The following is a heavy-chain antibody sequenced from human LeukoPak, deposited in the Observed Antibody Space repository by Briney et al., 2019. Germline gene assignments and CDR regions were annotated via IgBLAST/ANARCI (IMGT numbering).Heavy chain of an antibody. CDR1: GGTFSSYA. CDR2: IIPIFGTA. V-gene: IGHV1-69*05. Sequence: GASVKXSCKASGGTFSSYAISWVRQAPGQGLEWMGGIIPIFGTANYAQKFQGRVTITTDESTSTAYMELSSLRSEDTAVYYCARIRGLMNDAFDIWGQGTMVTVSS. J-gene: IGHJ3*02. D-gene: IGHD2-8*01. CDR3: ARIRGLMNDAFDI.